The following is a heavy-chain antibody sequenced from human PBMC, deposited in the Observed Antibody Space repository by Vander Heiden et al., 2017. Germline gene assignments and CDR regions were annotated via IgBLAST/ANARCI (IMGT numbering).Heavy chain of an antibody. CDR3: TTDVDTAMVIDY. Sequence: EVQLVESGGGLVKPGGSLRLSCAASGFTFSNAWMSWVRQAPGKGLEWVGRIKSKTDGGTTDYAAPVKGRFTISRDDSKNTLYLQMNSLKPEDTAVYYCTTDVDTAMVIDYWGQGTLVTVSS. D-gene: IGHD5-18*01. J-gene: IGHJ4*02. V-gene: IGHV3-15*01. CDR1: GFTFSNAW. CDR2: IKSKTDGGTT.